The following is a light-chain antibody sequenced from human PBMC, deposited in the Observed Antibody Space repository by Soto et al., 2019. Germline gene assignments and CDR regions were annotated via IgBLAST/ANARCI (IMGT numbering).Light chain of an antibody. CDR2: GAS. CDR1: QTISGT. J-gene: IGKJ1*01. CDR3: QQYDNWPWT. V-gene: IGKV3-15*01. Sequence: EIVRTQSPATLSVSPGVRATLTCRASQTISGTLAWYQQKPGQAPRLLIHGASTRAPGFPARFSGSGSGTDFTLTISSLQSEDFAVYYCQQYDNWPWTFGQGTKVDIK.